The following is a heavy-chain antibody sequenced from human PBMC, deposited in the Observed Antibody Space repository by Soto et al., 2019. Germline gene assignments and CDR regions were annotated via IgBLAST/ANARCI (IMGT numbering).Heavy chain of an antibody. Sequence: QVQLVQSGAEVKKPGASVKISCKTSGYTFTSYALHWVRQAPGQRLEWMGWINAGNGNTKYSQKFQGNVIITRDTAASTAYMELRSLRSEDTAVYYCARDSGGMDVWGQGTTVTVSS. J-gene: IGHJ6*02. CDR2: INAGNGNT. CDR1: GYTFTSYA. V-gene: IGHV1-3*01. CDR3: ARDSGGMDV.